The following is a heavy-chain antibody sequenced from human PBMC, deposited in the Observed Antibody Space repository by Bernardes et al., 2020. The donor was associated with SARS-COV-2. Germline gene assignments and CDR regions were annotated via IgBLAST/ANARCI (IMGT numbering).Heavy chain of an antibody. V-gene: IGHV1-2*04. CDR1: GYTFSQYY. CDR3: ARDERFSGTYYFDY. J-gene: IGHJ4*02. Sequence: ASVKVSCMASGYTFSQYYIHWVRQAPGQGLEWLGWINPRSGGTNYAQKFQGWVTMTRDTSISTAYMELTSLKSDDTAVYYCARDERFSGTYYFDYWGQGTLITVSS. CDR2: INPRSGGT. D-gene: IGHD1-26*01.